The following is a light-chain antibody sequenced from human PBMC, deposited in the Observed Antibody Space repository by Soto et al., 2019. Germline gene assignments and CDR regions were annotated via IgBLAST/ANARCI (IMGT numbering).Light chain of an antibody. CDR2: LGS. CDR1: QSLLHSNGYNY. V-gene: IGKV2-28*01. CDR3: MQALQTPWT. Sequence: DLVMTHSPLSLPFTPGEPASISCRSSQSLLHSNGYNYLDWYLQKPGQSPQLLIYLGSNRASGVPDRFSGSGSGTDFTLKISRVEAEDVGVYYCMQALQTPWTFGQGTKVEIK. J-gene: IGKJ1*01.